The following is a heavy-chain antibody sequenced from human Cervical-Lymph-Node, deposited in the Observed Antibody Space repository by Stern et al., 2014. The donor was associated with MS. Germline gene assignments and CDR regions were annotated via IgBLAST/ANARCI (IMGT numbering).Heavy chain of an antibody. Sequence: QLVQSGAEVTKPGSSVKVSCKSSGGTFSKFPSSWVRQDPGQGIEWMGGLSPVFGTPTYAQEFRGRVTITADVSTSTVYMELSSLRSDDTAVYYCALSSETSDRWYSLGYDLWGQGTLVTVSS. CDR1: GGTFSKFP. CDR3: ALSSETSDRWYSLGYDL. J-gene: IGHJ5*02. V-gene: IGHV1-69*01. D-gene: IGHD6-13*01. CDR2: LSPVFGTP.